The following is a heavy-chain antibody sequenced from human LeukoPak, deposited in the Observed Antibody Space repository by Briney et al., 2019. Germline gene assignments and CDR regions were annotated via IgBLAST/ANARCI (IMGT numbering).Heavy chain of an antibody. J-gene: IGHJ1*01. CDR3: ARARRLHSLEYFQH. CDR1: GGSISTYY. Sequence: SETLSLTCTVSGGSISTYYWSWIRQPPGKGLEWIGSIYYSGSTYYNPSLKSRVTISVDTSKNQFSLKLSSVTAADTAVYYCARARRLHSLEYFQHWGQGTLVTVSS. V-gene: IGHV4-59*01. D-gene: IGHD4-17*01. CDR2: IYYSGST.